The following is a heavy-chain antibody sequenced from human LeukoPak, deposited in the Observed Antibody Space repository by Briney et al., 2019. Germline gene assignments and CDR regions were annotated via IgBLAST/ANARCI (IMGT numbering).Heavy chain of an antibody. CDR3: TTGEYSSGGTFDY. CDR2: IKSKTDGGTT. V-gene: IGHV3-15*01. J-gene: IGHJ4*02. Sequence: GGSLRLSCAASGFTFSNAWMSWVRQAPGKGLEWVGRIKSKTDGGTTDYAAPVKGRFTISRDDSKNTLYLQMNSLKTEDTAVYYCTTGEYSSGGTFDYWGQGTLVTVSS. CDR1: GFTFSNAW. D-gene: IGHD6-19*01.